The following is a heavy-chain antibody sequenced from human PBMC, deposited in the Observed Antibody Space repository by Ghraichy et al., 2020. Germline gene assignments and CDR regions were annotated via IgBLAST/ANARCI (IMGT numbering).Heavy chain of an antibody. CDR2: IDQDGSEK. V-gene: IGHV3-7*03. CDR3: AAGSGWLSDS. D-gene: IGHD6-19*01. CDR1: EFTPTTYW. Sequence: GESLILSCAASEFTPTTYWMNWVRQAPGKGLEWVAIIDQDGSEKVYVDSVRGRFTISRDNAKKSLYLQMNSLRDEDTAIYFCAAGSGWLSDSWGRGTLVTVSS. J-gene: IGHJ4*02.